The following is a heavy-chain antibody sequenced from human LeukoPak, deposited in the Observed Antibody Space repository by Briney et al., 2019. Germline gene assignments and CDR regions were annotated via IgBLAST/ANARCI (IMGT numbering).Heavy chain of an antibody. V-gene: IGHV3-23*01. CDR1: GLSFDNYA. J-gene: IGHJ4*02. CDR2: INGGGTT. CDR3: AKDPLGSSEY. D-gene: IGHD3-10*01. Sequence: PGGSLRLSCAASGLSFDNYAMTWVRQVPGKGLEWVSGINGGGTTHYADSVKGRFTVSRDNSKNTLYLQMNSLRAEDTAVYYCAKDPLGSSEYWGQGTLVTVSS.